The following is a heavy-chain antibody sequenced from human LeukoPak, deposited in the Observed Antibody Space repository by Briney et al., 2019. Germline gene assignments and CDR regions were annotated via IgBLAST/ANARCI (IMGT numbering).Heavy chain of an antibody. Sequence: ASVKVSCKASGYTFTGYYMHWVRQAPGQGLEWMGWINPNSGGTNYAQKFQGRVTMTRDTSISTAYMELSGLRSDDTAVYYCARADTAMVFYVDYWGQGTLVTVSS. J-gene: IGHJ4*02. V-gene: IGHV1-2*02. CDR1: GYTFTGYY. CDR2: INPNSGGT. D-gene: IGHD5-18*01. CDR3: ARADTAMVFYVDY.